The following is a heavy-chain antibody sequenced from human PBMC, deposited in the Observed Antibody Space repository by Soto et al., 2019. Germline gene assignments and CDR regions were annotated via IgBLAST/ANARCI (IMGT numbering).Heavy chain of an antibody. V-gene: IGHV3-11*05. CDR2: ISSSSSDT. D-gene: IGHD3-9*01. Sequence: QVQLVESGGDLVKPGGSLRLSCAASGFPFSDYYMSWIRQAPGKGLEWVPSISSSSSDTNYAQSVKGRFTISRDNAKNSLHLQMNSLRAEVTAVYYCARRRPTGYYNYWGQGTLVTVSA. CDR1: GFPFSDYY. J-gene: IGHJ4*02. CDR3: ARRRPTGYYNY.